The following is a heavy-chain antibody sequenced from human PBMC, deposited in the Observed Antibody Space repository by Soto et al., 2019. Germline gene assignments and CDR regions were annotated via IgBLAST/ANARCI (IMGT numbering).Heavy chain of an antibody. J-gene: IGHJ4*02. CDR3: ARASDSCGYGLYYFDY. V-gene: IGHV3-11*01. CDR1: GFTFSAYY. D-gene: IGHD5-18*01. CDR2: IGSSGSPI. Sequence: GGSLRLSCVASGFTFSAYYMTWIRQAPGKGLEWVSYIGSSGSPIYHADSVKGRFTISRDNAKNSLFLQMNSLRAEDTAVYYCARASDSCGYGLYYFDYWGQGTLVTVSS.